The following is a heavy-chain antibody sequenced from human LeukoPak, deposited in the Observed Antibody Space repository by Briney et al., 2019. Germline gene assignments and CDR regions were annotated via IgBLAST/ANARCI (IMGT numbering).Heavy chain of an antibody. CDR1: GFTFSNYP. D-gene: IGHD3-10*02. Sequence: GGSLRLSCAASGFTFSNYPMNWVRQAPGKGLEWVSAISRSGGSTYYPDSVKGRFTISRDNSKNTLYLQMNSLRAEDTAVYYCARCSGYGMDVWGQGTTVTVSS. CDR2: ISRSGGST. V-gene: IGHV3-23*01. CDR3: ARCSGYGMDV. J-gene: IGHJ6*02.